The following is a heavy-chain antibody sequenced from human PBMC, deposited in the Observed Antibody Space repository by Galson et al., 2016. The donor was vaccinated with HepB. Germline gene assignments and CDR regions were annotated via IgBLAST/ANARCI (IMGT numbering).Heavy chain of an antibody. V-gene: IGHV5-51*01. D-gene: IGHD2-2*01. J-gene: IGHJ5*02. CDR1: GYSFTSYS. CDR3: ARYSGECSGTSCYCWFDP. CDR2: IYPGDSDT. Sequence: QSGAEVKKPGESLKISCKGSGYSFTSYSIGWVRQMPGKGLEWMGIIYPGDSDTRYSPFFQGQVTISADKSITTAYLQWSSLKASDTAMYYCARYSGECSGTSCYCWFDPWGQGTLVTVSS.